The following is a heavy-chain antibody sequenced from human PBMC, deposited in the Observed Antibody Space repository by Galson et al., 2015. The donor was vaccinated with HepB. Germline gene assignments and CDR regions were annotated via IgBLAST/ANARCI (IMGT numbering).Heavy chain of an antibody. CDR2: IYWDDDK. CDR1: GFSLRTSGVG. J-gene: IGHJ4*02. CDR3: AHRGGGGSYRWRAYFDC. Sequence: PALVKPTQTLTLTCTFSGFSLRTSGVGVGWIRQPPGKALEWLALIYWDDDKRYSPSLKSRLTITKDTSKNQVVLTMTNMDPVDTATYYCAHRGGGGSYRWRAYFDCRGQGTLVTVSS. D-gene: IGHD1-26*01. V-gene: IGHV2-5*02.